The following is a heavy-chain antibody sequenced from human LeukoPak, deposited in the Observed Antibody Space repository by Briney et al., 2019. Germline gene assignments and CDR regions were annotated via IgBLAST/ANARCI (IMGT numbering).Heavy chain of an antibody. CDR1: DFVFSDYW. V-gene: IGHV3-7*03. D-gene: IGHD1-1*01. J-gene: IGHJ5*02. CDR2: INDGGRED. Sequence: GGSLRLSCVASDFVFSDYWMSWVRQAPGKGLEWVANINDGGREDIYVESVKGRFAISRDDAKGTLYLQMDSLRGDDTALYYCARDNGGYFDTWGRGTPVTVSS. CDR3: ARDNGGYFDT.